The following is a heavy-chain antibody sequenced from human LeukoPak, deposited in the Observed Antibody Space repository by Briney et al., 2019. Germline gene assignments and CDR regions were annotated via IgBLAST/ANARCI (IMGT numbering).Heavy chain of an antibody. J-gene: IGHJ4*02. V-gene: IGHV4-34*01. D-gene: IGHD3-16*02. CDR1: GGSFSGYY. Sequence: SETLSLTSAVYGGSFSGYYWSWIRQPPGKGLEWNGEINHSGSTNYNPSLKSRVTISVDTSKNQFSLKLSSVTAADTAVYYCARVGELSSFDYWGQGTLVTVSS. CDR2: INHSGST. CDR3: ARVGELSSFDY.